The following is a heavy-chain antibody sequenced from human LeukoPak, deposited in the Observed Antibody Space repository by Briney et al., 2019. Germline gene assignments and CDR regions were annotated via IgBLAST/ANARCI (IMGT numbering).Heavy chain of an antibody. CDR2: IYYSGST. CDR3: ARGGGSGWWIDY. CDR1: GGSISSYY. D-gene: IGHD6-19*01. J-gene: IGHJ4*02. Sequence: SETLSLTCTVSGGSISSYYWSWIRQTPGKGLEWIGYIYYSGSTNFNPSLKSRVTISVDTSKNQFSLKLSSVTAADTAVYYCARGGGSGWWIDYWGQGTLVTVSS. V-gene: IGHV4-59*12.